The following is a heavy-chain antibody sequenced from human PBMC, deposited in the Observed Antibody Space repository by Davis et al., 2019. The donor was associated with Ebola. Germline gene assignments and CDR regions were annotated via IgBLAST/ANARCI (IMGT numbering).Heavy chain of an antibody. D-gene: IGHD2-15*01. Sequence: SETLSLTCSVSGDSISIYHWNWIRQPPGKGLEWIGYIYHTGSTFFSGSTYYNPSLKSRVTISIDTSKNQFSLNLRSVTAADTAVYYCARRLPRGAGSFDYWGQGRLVTVSS. V-gene: IGHV4-59*01. CDR2: IYHTGST. CDR3: ARRLPRGAGSFDY. J-gene: IGHJ4*01. CDR1: GDSISIYH.